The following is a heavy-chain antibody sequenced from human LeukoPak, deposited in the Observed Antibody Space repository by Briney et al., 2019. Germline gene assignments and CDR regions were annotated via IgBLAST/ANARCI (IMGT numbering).Heavy chain of an antibody. CDR3: TRYSSSSGGRDAFDI. J-gene: IGHJ3*02. D-gene: IGHD6-6*01. V-gene: IGHV3-49*03. CDR2: IRGKAYGGTT. Sequence: GGSLRLSCTASGFTFGDYAMSWFRQAPGKGLEWVGFIRGKAYGGTTEYAASVKGRFTISRDDSKSIAYLQMNSLKTEDTAVYYCTRYSSSSGGRDAFDIWGQGTMVTVSS. CDR1: GFTFGDYA.